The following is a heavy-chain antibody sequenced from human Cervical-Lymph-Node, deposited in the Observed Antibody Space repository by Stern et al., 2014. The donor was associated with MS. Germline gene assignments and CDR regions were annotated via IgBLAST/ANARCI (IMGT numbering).Heavy chain of an antibody. D-gene: IGHD3-22*01. V-gene: IGHV1-3*01. CDR3: AKVWYYDSSGYYYFDY. Sequence: QVQLMQSGAEVKKPGASVKVSCKASGYTFTSYAMHWVRQAPGQRLELMGWINAGNGNTKYSQKFQGRVTITRDTSASTAYMELSSLRSEDTAVYYCAKVWYYDSSGYYYFDYWGQGTLVTVSS. CDR2: INAGNGNT. CDR1: GYTFTSYA. J-gene: IGHJ4*02.